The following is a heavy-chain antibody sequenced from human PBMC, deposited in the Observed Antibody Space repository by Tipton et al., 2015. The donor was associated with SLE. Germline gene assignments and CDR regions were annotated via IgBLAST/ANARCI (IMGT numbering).Heavy chain of an antibody. V-gene: IGHV3-21*01. CDR2: ISTSSYYI. J-gene: IGHJ3*01. Sequence: SLRLSCAASGFTFNTYSMNWVRQAPGKGLEWVSSISTSSYYIYYADSVKGRFTISRDNAKNSLYLQMNSLRAEDTAVYYCARTPPYTTSWYDAFDFWGHGSMVTVSS. CDR3: ARTPPYTTSWYDAFDF. CDR1: GFTFNTYS. D-gene: IGHD6-13*01.